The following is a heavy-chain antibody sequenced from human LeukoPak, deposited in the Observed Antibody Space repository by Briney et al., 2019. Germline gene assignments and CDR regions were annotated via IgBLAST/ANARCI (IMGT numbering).Heavy chain of an antibody. D-gene: IGHD3-10*01. V-gene: IGHV3-30*18. CDR1: GFTFSSYG. Sequence: GGSLRLSCAASGFTFSSYGVHWVRQAPGKGLEWVAVISYDGSNKYYADSVKGRFTISRDNSKDTLYLQKNSLRAEDTAVYYCAKSEVSGITMVRGFYHWGQGTLVTVSS. J-gene: IGHJ5*02. CDR2: ISYDGSNK. CDR3: AKSEVSGITMVRGFYH.